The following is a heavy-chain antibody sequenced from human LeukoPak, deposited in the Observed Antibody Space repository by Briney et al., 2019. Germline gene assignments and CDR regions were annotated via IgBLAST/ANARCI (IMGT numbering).Heavy chain of an antibody. CDR1: GFTFSSYA. CDR3: ARSLYSSGWVTSGIGY. D-gene: IGHD6-19*01. V-gene: IGHV3-30*04. J-gene: IGHJ4*02. Sequence: PGGSLRLSCAASGFTFSSYAMHWVRQAPGKGLEWVAVISYDGSSKYYADSVKGRFIISRDNSKNTLYLQMNSLRAEDTAVYYCARSLYSSGWVTSGIGYWGQGTLVTVSS. CDR2: ISYDGSSK.